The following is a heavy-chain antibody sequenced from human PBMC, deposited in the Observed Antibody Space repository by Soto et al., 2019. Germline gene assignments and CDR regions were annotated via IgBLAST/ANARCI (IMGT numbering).Heavy chain of an antibody. CDR3: ARDTAFVASGFFDP. CDR1: GGSISSYY. V-gene: IGHV4-59*01. CDR2: IYYSGST. Sequence: SETLSLTCTVSGGSISSYYWSWIRQPPGKGLEWIGYIYYSGSTNYNPSLKSRVTISVDTSKNQFSLKLSSVTAADTAVYYCARDTAFVASGFFDPWGQGTLVTVSS. D-gene: IGHD3-22*01. J-gene: IGHJ5*02.